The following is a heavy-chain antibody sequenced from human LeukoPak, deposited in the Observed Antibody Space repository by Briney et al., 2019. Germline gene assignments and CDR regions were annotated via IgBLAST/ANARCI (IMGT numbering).Heavy chain of an antibody. Sequence: ASVKVSCKASGYTFTSYGISWVRQAPGQGLEWMGWISAYNGNTNYAQKLQGRVTMTTDTSTSTAYMELRSLRSDDTAVYYRASGNYDILTGYSDAFDIWGQGTMVTVSS. CDR1: GYTFTSYG. CDR2: ISAYNGNT. J-gene: IGHJ3*02. CDR3: ASGNYDILTGYSDAFDI. D-gene: IGHD3-9*01. V-gene: IGHV1-18*01.